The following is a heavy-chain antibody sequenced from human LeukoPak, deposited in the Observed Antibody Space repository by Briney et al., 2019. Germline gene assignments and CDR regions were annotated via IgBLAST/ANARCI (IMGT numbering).Heavy chain of an antibody. J-gene: IGHJ5*02. CDR1: GFTFDNYA. Sequence: GGSLRLSCAASGFTFDNYAMHWVRHGPGKGLVWVSRINSDGSSTTYADSVKGRFTLSRDNAKNTLYLQMNSLRAEDTAVYYCARARGLGYGDYVRWFDPWGQGTLVTVSS. D-gene: IGHD4-17*01. CDR3: ARARGLGYGDYVRWFDP. V-gene: IGHV3-74*01. CDR2: INSDGSST.